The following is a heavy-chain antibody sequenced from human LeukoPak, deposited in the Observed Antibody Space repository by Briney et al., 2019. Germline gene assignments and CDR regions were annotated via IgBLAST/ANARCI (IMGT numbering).Heavy chain of an antibody. D-gene: IGHD3-3*01. CDR3: VRYDFWTGFSFDQ. CDR2: IDQHGNEK. J-gene: IGHJ4*02. Sequence: GGSLRLSCTVSGFIFSSKWMSWVRQAPGKGLEWVANIDQHGNEKYYADSLRGRFTISRDNAKNSVYLVMNSLRAEDTAVYYCVRYDFWTGFSFDQWSQGTLVTVSS. CDR1: GFIFSSKW. V-gene: IGHV3-7*01.